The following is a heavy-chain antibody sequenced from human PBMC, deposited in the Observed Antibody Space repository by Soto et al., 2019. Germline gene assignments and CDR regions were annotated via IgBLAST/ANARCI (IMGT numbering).Heavy chain of an antibody. CDR3: AKDADVDFWSGYYTGSSGCQLDY. CDR1: GFTFSSYA. Sequence: GGSLRLSCAASGFTFSSYAMSWVRQAPGKGLEWVSAISGSGGSTYYADSVKGRFTISRDNSKNTLYLQMNSLRAEDTAVYYCAKDADVDFWSGYYTGSSGCQLDYWGQGTLVTVSS. D-gene: IGHD3-3*01. V-gene: IGHV3-23*01. CDR2: ISGSGGST. J-gene: IGHJ4*02.